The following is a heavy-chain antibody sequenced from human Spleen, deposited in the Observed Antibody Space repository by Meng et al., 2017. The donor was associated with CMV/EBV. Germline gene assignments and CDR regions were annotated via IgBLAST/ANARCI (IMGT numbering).Heavy chain of an antibody. V-gene: IGHV1-18*01. CDR1: GYTFTSYD. CDR3: ARGSYEGWFDP. Sequence: ASVKVSCKASGYTFTSYDINWMRQATGQGLEWMGGISAYNGNTNYAQRLQGRVTMTTDTSTSTAYMELRSLRSDDTAVYYCARGSYEGWFDPWGQGTLVTVSS. J-gene: IGHJ5*02. CDR2: ISAYNGNT. D-gene: IGHD3-16*01.